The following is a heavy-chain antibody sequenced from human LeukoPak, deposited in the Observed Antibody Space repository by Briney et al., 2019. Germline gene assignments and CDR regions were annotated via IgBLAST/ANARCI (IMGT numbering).Heavy chain of an antibody. CDR3: AREGSLEYYFDY. D-gene: IGHD3-10*01. CDR1: GFFFNTYW. CDR2: INSDGSKT. V-gene: IGHV3-74*01. Sequence: PGGSLRLSCAASGFFFNTYWMHWVRRAPGKGLVWVSRINSDGSKTSHADSVKGRFTISRDNAKNTLYLQMNGLRAEDTAVYYCAREGSLEYYFDYWGRGTLVTVSS. J-gene: IGHJ4*02.